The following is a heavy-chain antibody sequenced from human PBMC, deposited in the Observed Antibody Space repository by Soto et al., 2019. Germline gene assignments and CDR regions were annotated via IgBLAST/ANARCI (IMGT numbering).Heavy chain of an antibody. D-gene: IGHD6-13*01. J-gene: IGHJ4*02. V-gene: IGHV3-21*01. Sequence: EVQLVESGGGLVKPGVSLRLSCAASGFTFSSYSMNWVRQAPGKGLEWVSSISSSSSYIYYADSVKGRFTISRDNAKNSLYLQVNSLRAEDPAVYYCAREGIAAALDYWGQGTLVTVSS. CDR3: AREGIAAALDY. CDR2: ISSSSSYI. CDR1: GFTFSSYS.